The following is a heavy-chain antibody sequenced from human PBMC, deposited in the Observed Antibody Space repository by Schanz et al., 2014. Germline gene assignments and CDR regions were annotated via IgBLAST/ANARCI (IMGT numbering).Heavy chain of an antibody. CDR3: ARVVFFCDSSSCMNFYYMDV. V-gene: IGHV3-23*01. CDR2: ISGSGSST. CDR1: GFTFSSYA. J-gene: IGHJ6*03. Sequence: EVQLLESGGGLVQPGGSLRLSCAASGFTFSSYAMTWVRQAPGKGLDWVSAISGSGSSTYYADSVKGRFTISRDNSKNTLYLQMNNLRAEDTAVYFCARVVFFCDSSSCMNFYYMDVWGKGTTVTVSS. D-gene: IGHD2-21*01.